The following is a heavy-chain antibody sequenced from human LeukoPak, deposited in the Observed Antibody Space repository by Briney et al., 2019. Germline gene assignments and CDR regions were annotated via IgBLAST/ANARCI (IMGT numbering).Heavy chain of an antibody. J-gene: IGHJ4*02. V-gene: IGHV3-23*01. CDR2: ISGSGGST. CDR1: GFTFSSYA. Sequence: PGGSLRLSCAASGFTFSSYAMSWVRQAPGKGLEWVSAISGSGGSTYYADSVKGRFTIFRDNSKNTPYLQMNSLRAEDTAVYYCAKFEGDDYGDYGHYWGQGTLVTVSS. CDR3: AKFEGDDYGDYGHY. D-gene: IGHD4-17*01.